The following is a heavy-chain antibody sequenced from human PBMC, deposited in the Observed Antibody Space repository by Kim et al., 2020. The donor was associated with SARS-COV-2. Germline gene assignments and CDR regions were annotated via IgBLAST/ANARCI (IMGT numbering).Heavy chain of an antibody. CDR1: GFPFDMYA. CDR2: ITHDGDTT. CDR3: AMGKLRSLSGQPRDG. V-gene: IGHV3-23*01. Sequence: GGSLRLSCAAYGFPFDMYAMTWVRQAPGKGLQWVASITHDGDTTFYPDFMEGRFTISRDNSMKTVYLQMRSLRVDETVLYFFAMGKLRSLSGQPRDGWG. J-gene: IGHJ6*02. D-gene: IGHD1-26*01.